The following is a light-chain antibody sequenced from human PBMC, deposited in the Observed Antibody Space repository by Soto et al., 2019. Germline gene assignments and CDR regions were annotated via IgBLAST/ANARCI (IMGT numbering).Light chain of an antibody. J-gene: IGKJ3*01. CDR2: AAS. CDR1: QGISSY. CDR3: QHLYSYPHS. Sequence: DIQLTQSPSFLSASVGDRVTITCRASQGISSYLAWYQQKPGKAPNLLIYAASTLQSGVPSRFSGSGSGTEFTLTISSLQPEDFATYYCQHLYSYPHSFGPRTKVDI. V-gene: IGKV1-9*01.